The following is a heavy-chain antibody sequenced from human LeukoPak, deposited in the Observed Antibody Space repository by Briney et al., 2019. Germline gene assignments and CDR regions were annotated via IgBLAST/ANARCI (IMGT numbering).Heavy chain of an antibody. Sequence: GGSLRLSCAASGFTFTDHWMHWVRQAPGKGLVWVSRINSEGTSTSYADSVKGRFTISRDNAKNSLYLQMNSLRDEDTAVYYCARARGAGPGGHFDYWGQGTLVTVSS. CDR3: ARARGAGPGGHFDY. CDR2: INSEGTST. J-gene: IGHJ4*02. CDR1: GFTFTDHW. D-gene: IGHD6-19*01. V-gene: IGHV3-74*01.